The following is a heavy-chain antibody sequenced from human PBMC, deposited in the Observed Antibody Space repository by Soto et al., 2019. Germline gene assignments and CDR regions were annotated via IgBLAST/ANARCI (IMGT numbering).Heavy chain of an antibody. J-gene: IGHJ4*02. CDR2: ISGSGGRS. D-gene: IGHD3-16*01. V-gene: IGHV3-23*01. Sequence: EVQLLDSGGGLVQPGGSLRLSCAASGFTFSNYAMTWVRQGPGKGLEWVSGISGSGGRSYYADSVKGRFTISRDNSNGTLYLQVNSLRAEDTAVYYCAKAYFVWSSEQPYYFDYWGQGTLVTVSS. CDR1: GFTFSNYA. CDR3: AKAYFVWSSEQPYYFDY.